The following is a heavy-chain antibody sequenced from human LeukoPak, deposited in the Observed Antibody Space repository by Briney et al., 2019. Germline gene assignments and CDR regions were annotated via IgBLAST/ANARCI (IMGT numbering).Heavy chain of an antibody. CDR2: IYSGGST. CDR1: GFTVSSNY. D-gene: IGHD6-19*01. Sequence: PGGSLRLSCAAPGFTVSSNYMSWVRQAPGKGLEWVSRIYSGGSTYYADSVKGRFTISRDNSKNTLYLQMNSLSADDTAVYYCARGRFSSGWHFDYWGQGTLVSVSS. CDR3: ARGRFSSGWHFDY. J-gene: IGHJ4*02. V-gene: IGHV3-53*01.